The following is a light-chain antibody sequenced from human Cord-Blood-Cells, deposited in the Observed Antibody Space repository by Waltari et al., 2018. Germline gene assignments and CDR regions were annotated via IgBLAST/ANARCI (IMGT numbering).Light chain of an antibody. J-gene: IGLJ3*02. CDR1: SSDVGSSNL. CDR2: EVS. V-gene: IGLV2-23*02. CDR3: CSYAGSSTFGV. Sequence: QSALTQPASVSGSPGQSIPISCTGTSSDVGSSNLVSWYQRHPGKAPKLSIYEVSKRPAGVSKRFSGANSGNTAARTISGVQAEDEADYYCCSYAGSSTFGVFGGGTKLTVL.